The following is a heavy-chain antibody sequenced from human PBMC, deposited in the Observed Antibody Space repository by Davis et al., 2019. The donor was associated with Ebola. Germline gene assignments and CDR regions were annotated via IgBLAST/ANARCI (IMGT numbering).Heavy chain of an antibody. CDR2: IYTSGST. J-gene: IGHJ6*03. CDR3: ARTGELGASYYYYYMDV. CDR1: GGSISSYY. D-gene: IGHD7-27*01. Sequence: PSETLSLTCTVSGGSISSYYWSWIRQPAGKGLEWIGRIYTSGSTNYNPSLKSRVTMSVDTSKNQFSLKLSSVTAADTAVYYCARTGELGASYYYYYMDVWGKGTTVTVSS. V-gene: IGHV4-4*07.